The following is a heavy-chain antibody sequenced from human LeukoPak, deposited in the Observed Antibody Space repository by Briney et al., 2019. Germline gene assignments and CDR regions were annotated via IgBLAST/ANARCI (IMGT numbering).Heavy chain of an antibody. V-gene: IGHV4-39*07. Sequence: PSETLSLTCTVSSGSISTSNYYWGWVRQPPGKALEWIGNIFYSGSTYYSPSLKSRVTMSVDTSKNQFSLNLTSVTAADTAVYYCARATTFDYWGPGTLVTVSS. CDR2: IFYSGST. CDR3: ARATTFDY. J-gene: IGHJ4*02. CDR1: SGSISTSNYY. D-gene: IGHD1-1*01.